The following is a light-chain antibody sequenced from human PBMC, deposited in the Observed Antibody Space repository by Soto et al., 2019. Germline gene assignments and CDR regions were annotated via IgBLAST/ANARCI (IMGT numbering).Light chain of an antibody. CDR3: CSYAGSSTVV. CDR1: FSDVGSYNL. Sequence: QSALTQPASVSGSPGQSITISCTGTFSDVGSYNLVSWYQQHPGKAPKLMIYEDTKRPSGVSNRFSGSKSGYTASLTISGLQAEDEADYYGCSYAGSSTVVFGGGTKLTVL. CDR2: EDT. J-gene: IGLJ2*01. V-gene: IGLV2-23*01.